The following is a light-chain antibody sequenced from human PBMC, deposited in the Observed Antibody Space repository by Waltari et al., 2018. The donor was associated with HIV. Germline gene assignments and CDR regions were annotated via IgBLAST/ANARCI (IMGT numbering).Light chain of an antibody. CDR2: RND. CDR3: ATWDDSLSGWV. Sequence: QSVLTPPPSASGTPGQCVTISCSGSRSTIGKNFIYWYQQFPGTAPKLLIYRNDQRPSGVPDRFSGSKSGTSASLAISGLRSEDEADYYCATWDDSLSGWVFGGGTKLTVL. V-gene: IGLV1-47*01. CDR1: RSTIGKNF. J-gene: IGLJ3*02.